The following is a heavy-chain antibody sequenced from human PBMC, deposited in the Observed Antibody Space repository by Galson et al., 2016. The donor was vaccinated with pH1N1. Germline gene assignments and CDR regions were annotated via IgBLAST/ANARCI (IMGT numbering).Heavy chain of an antibody. Sequence: TLSLTCTVSGGSISSGGYYWSWIRQHPGKGLEWIGYIYYSGSTYYNPSPKSRVTISVDTSKNQFSLKLSSVTAADTAVYYCARGIAVAGTQYFDYWGQGTLVTVSS. V-gene: IGHV4-31*03. J-gene: IGHJ4*02. CDR2: IYYSGST. CDR1: GGSISSGGYY. CDR3: ARGIAVAGTQYFDY. D-gene: IGHD6-19*01.